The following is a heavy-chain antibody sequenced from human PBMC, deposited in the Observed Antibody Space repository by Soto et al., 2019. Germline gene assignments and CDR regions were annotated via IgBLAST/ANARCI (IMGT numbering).Heavy chain of an antibody. CDR3: VSDWGEAPNNIRVDGMDV. CDR1: GFTFRRHT. V-gene: IGHV3-33*01. D-gene: IGHD7-27*01. CDR2: IWYDGLNK. Sequence: QVQMVESGGGVVQPGTSLRLSCTTSGFTFRRHTMHWVRQPPGKGLEWVALIWYDGLNKYYADSVKGRFSISRDNSGGMLHLQMNDLRAEDTALYYFVSDWGEAPNNIRVDGMDVWGQGTTVNVSS. J-gene: IGHJ6*02.